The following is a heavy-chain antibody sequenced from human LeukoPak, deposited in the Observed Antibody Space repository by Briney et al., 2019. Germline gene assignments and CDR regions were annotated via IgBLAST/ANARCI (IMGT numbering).Heavy chain of an antibody. CDR1: GGTFSSYA. CDR2: FIPILGIV. V-gene: IGHV1-69*04. Sequence: SVKVSCKASGGTFSSYAISWVRQAPGQGLEWMGRFIPILGIVNYAQKFQGSVTITADRSTSTVYMELSSLRSEDTAVYFCASPRAGLDYYASGSYSPLDYWGQGTLVTVSS. D-gene: IGHD3-10*01. CDR3: ASPRAGLDYYASGSYSPLDY. J-gene: IGHJ4*02.